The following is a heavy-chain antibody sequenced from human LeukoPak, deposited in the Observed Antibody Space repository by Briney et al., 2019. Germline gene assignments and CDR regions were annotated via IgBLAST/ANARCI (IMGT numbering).Heavy chain of an antibody. CDR1: GDSVSSNSAA. J-gene: IGHJ6*03. D-gene: IGHD2-15*01. CDR2: TYYRSKWYN. CDR3: ARGKIARLNPKVEDYYYYMDV. Sequence: SQTLSLTCAISGDSVSSNSAAWNWIRQSPSRGLEWLGRTYYRSKWYNDYAVSVKSRITINPDTSKNQFSLQLNSVTPEDTAVYYCARGKIARLNPKVEDYYYYMDVWGKGTTVTVSS. V-gene: IGHV6-1*01.